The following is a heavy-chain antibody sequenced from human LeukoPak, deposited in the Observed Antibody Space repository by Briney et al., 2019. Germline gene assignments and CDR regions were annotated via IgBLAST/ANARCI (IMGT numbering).Heavy chain of an antibody. Sequence: PGGSLRLSCAASGFTFNSSGMHWVRQAPGKGLEWVAFVRYDGDIEYYADSVKGRFTVSRDNSKNTLYLQMNSLRAEDTAVYYCAKEWIGDHYWGQGTLVTVSS. CDR2: VRYDGDIE. D-gene: IGHD5-12*01. J-gene: IGHJ4*02. CDR1: GFTFNSSG. V-gene: IGHV3-30*02. CDR3: AKEWIGDHY.